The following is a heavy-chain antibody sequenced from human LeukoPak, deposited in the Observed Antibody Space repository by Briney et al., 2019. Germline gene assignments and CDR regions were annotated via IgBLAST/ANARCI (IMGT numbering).Heavy chain of an antibody. CDR2: ISWNSGTI. Sequence: GGSLRLSCAASGFTFSSYEMNWVRQAPGKGLEWVSSISWNSGTIGYADSVKGRFTISRDNAKNSLYLQMDSLRVEDTALYYCAKDSHTLLGGFDYWGQGTLVTVSS. CDR3: AKDSHTLLGGFDY. J-gene: IGHJ4*02. CDR1: GFTFSSYE. D-gene: IGHD3-10*01. V-gene: IGHV3-9*01.